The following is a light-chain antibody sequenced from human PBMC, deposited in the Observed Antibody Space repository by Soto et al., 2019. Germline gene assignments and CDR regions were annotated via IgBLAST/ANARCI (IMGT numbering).Light chain of an antibody. V-gene: IGKV4-1*01. CDR1: QSILNRSNNKNY. J-gene: IGKJ1*01. CDR3: QQYYKSKWT. Sequence: DIVMTQSPDSLAVSLGERATINCKSSQSILNRSNNKNYLTWYQQKPGQPPKLLIYWASTRESGVPDRFSGSGSGKDFTLNISSLQAEDVAVYYCQQYYKSKWTFGQGTKVEIK. CDR2: WAS.